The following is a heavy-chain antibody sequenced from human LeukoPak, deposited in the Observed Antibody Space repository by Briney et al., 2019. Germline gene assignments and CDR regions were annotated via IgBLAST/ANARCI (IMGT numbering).Heavy chain of an antibody. CDR3: ARGRNVDTSMVNDY. D-gene: IGHD5-18*01. Sequence: PGGSLRLSCAASGFTFSSYAMHWVRQAPGKGLEWVALISYDGSNKYYADSVKGRFTISRDNSKNTLYLQMNSLRTEDTAVYYCARGRNVDTSMVNDYWGQGTLVTVSS. CDR1: GFTFSSYA. CDR2: ISYDGSNK. V-gene: IGHV3-30-3*01. J-gene: IGHJ4*02.